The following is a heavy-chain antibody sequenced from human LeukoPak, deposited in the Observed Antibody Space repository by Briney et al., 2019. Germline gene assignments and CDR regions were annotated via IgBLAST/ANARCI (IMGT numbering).Heavy chain of an antibody. CDR1: GYSISSGYY. J-gene: IGHJ5*02. D-gene: IGHD6-13*01. CDR3: ARPPLFASSLFDP. V-gene: IGHV4-38-2*02. Sequence: PSETLSLTCTVSGYSISSGYYWGWIRQPPGKGLEWIGSIYYTGSTYYNPSLRSRVTISVDTSKNQFSLKLTSVTAADTAVYFCARPPLFASSLFDPWGQGALVTVSS. CDR2: IYYTGST.